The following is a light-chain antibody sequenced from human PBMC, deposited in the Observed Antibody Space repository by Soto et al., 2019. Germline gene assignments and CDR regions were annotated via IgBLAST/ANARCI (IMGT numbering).Light chain of an antibody. V-gene: IGKV1-5*03. CDR3: QQYDSFTWT. Sequence: DIQMTQSPSTLSASVGDRIPITCRASQRIGSWLAWYQQKPGKAPKLLIYEASTLESGVPSRFSGSGSGTEFILTISSLQPDDCATYYCQQYDSFTWTVGQGTKVDIK. J-gene: IGKJ1*01. CDR2: EAS. CDR1: QRIGSW.